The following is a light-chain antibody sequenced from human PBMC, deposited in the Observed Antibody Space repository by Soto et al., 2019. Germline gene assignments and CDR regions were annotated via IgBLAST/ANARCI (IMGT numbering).Light chain of an antibody. CDR3: QKYNNWPLT. CDR1: QSVSSN. V-gene: IGKV3-15*01. J-gene: IGKJ2*01. CDR2: GAS. Sequence: EIVMTQSPPTLTVSPGERATLSCRASQSVSSNLAWYQQKPGQAPRHLIYGASTRATGIPAMFSGSGSGTEFTLYISSLQSYHFAACYCQKYNNWPLTFGQGTTLEIK.